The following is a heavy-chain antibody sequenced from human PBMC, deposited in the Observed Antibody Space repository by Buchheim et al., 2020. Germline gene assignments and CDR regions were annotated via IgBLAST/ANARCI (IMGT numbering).Heavy chain of an antibody. J-gene: IGHJ4*02. CDR2: IKYDGRNT. D-gene: IGHD3-10*01. CDR3: ARGRAYYYGSGSYARFDY. Sequence: QVQLVESGGGVVQPGRSLRLSCAASGFTFTDYAMHWVRQAPGKGLEWVATIKYDGRNTYYVDSVKGRFTLSRDNSKNTLNLQMDSLRAEDTAVYYCARGRAYYYGSGSYARFDYWGQGA. V-gene: IGHV3-33*01. CDR1: GFTFTDYA.